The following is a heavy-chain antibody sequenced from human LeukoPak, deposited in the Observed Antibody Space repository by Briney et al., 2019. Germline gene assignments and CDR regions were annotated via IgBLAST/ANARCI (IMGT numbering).Heavy chain of an antibody. Sequence: GGSLRLSCAASGFTFSSYAMSWVRQAPGKGLEWVSAISGSGGSTYYADSVKGRLTISRDNSKNTLYLQMNSLRAEDTAVYYCAKTNYDYVWGNFDYWGQGTLVTVSS. CDR3: AKTNYDYVWGNFDY. CDR2: ISGSGGST. J-gene: IGHJ4*02. V-gene: IGHV3-23*01. CDR1: GFTFSSYA. D-gene: IGHD3-16*01.